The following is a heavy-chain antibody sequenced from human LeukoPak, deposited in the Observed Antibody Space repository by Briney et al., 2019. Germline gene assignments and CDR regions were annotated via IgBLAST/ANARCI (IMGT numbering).Heavy chain of an antibody. J-gene: IGHJ4*01. D-gene: IGHD1-14*01. CDR2: ISPDGTKT. V-gene: IGHV3-64*01. Sequence: AGGSLRLSCAASGYIFNRHPMHWVRQAPGKGLECVSAISPDGTKTYYTNSVKGRFTNSRDNSKNTLYLQMASLRDEDMAMYKCAREEPAGSTDYWGQGTLVTVAS. CDR3: AREEPAGSTDY. CDR1: GYIFNRHP.